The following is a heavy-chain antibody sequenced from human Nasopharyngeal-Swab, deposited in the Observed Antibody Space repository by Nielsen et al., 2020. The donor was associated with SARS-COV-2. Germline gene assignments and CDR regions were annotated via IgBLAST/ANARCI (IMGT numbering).Heavy chain of an antibody. CDR3: ASNTLYCSSTSCYHDAFDI. D-gene: IGHD2-2*01. CDR2: ISAYNGNT. CDR1: GYTFTSYG. V-gene: IGHV1-18*01. Sequence: ASVKVSCKASGYTFTSYGISWVRQAPGQGLEWMGWISAYNGNTNYAQKLQGRVTMTTDTSTSTAYMELRSLRSDDTAVYYCASNTLYCSSTSCYHDAFDIWGQGTMVTVSS. J-gene: IGHJ3*02.